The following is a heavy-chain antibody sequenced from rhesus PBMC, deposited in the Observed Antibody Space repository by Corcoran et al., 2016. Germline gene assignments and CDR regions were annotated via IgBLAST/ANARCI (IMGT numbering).Heavy chain of an antibody. CDR1: GFTFSHYA. J-gene: IGHJ4*01. V-gene: IGHV3S5*01. CDR2: INSGGDTT. CDR3: AKRGSGSWNS. D-gene: IGHD6-25*01. Sequence: EVKLVETGGGLVQPGGALKLACAASGFTFSHYAMSWVRQAPGTGLECVSSINSGGDTTYYTDSVKDRFTISRDNSKNTLSLQMNSLRPEDTAVYYCAKRGSGSWNSWGQGVLVTVSS.